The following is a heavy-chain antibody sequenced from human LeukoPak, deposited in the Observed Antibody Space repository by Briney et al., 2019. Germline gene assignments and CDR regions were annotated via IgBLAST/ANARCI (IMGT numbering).Heavy chain of an antibody. V-gene: IGHV3-23*01. J-gene: IGHJ6*04. CDR1: GFTFSSYA. Sequence: GGSLRLSRAASGFTFSSYAMSWVRQAPGKGLEWVSAISGSGGSTYYADSVKGRFTVSRDNSKNTLYLQMNSLRAEDTAVYYCAKDIVVVVAATIGMDVWGKGTTVTVSS. CDR2: ISGSGGST. CDR3: AKDIVVVVAATIGMDV. D-gene: IGHD2-15*01.